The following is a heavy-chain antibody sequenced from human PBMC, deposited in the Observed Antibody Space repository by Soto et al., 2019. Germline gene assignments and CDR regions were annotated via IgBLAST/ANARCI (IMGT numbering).Heavy chain of an antibody. J-gene: IGHJ4*02. CDR2: LFSSGRS. CDR3: VRSGHTFGGVI. CDR1: GGSISNYF. Sequence: SETLSLTCSVSGGSISNYFGTWVRQPPGKGVEWIAYLFSSGRSSYNSSLRSRVTISVDVSKNQFSLNLSSVTAADTAVYYCVRSGHTFGGVIWGQGIPVTVSS. D-gene: IGHD3-16*01. V-gene: IGHV4-59*12.